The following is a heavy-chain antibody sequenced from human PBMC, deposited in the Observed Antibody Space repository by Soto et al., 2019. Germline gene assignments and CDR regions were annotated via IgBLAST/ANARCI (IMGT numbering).Heavy chain of an antibody. J-gene: IGHJ4*02. Sequence: SATLSLTFTVSGCFNCSSIYYLTLIRQPPGKGLEWIGSIFYSGSTYYNPSLKSRVTISVDTSKNQFSLKLSSVTAADTAVYYCAYPGRWVGESEYYLDYWGQG. CDR2: IFYSGST. CDR1: GCFNCSSIYY. V-gene: IGHV4-39*01. CDR3: AYPGRWVGESEYYLDY. D-gene: IGHD3-10*01.